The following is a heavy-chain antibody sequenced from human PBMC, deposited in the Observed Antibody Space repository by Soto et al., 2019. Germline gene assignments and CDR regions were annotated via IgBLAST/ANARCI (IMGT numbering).Heavy chain of an antibody. CDR2: INIDGARI. CDR3: ARAGDWNYVQDC. V-gene: IGHV3-74*03. J-gene: IGHJ4*02. D-gene: IGHD1-7*01. Sequence: TGGSLRLSCAASGLTFTHYRIHWVRQPPGKGLEWVGRINIDGARIEYGDSVKGRFTISRDNAHNMAFLQMNSLTDEDSGIYFCARAGDWNYVQDCWGQGTLVTVSS. CDR1: GLTFTHYR.